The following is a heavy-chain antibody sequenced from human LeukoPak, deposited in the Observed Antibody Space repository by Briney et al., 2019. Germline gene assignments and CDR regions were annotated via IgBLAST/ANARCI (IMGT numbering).Heavy chain of an antibody. D-gene: IGHD6-13*01. Sequence: GGSLRLSCAASGFTFSSYSMNWVRQAPGKGLEWVSSISSSSYIYYADSVKGRFTISRDNAKNSLYLQMNSLRAEDTAVYYCARLMAAAGFDYWGQGTLVTVSS. CDR2: ISSSSYI. CDR1: GFTFSSYS. CDR3: ARLMAAAGFDY. V-gene: IGHV3-21*01. J-gene: IGHJ4*02.